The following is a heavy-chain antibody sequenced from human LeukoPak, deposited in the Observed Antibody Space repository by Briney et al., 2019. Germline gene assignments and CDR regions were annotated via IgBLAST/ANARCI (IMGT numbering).Heavy chain of an antibody. CDR1: GGTFSSYA. V-gene: IGHV1-69*01. Sequence: ASVTVSCTASGGTFSSYAISWVRQAPGQGLEWMGGIIPIFGTANYAQKFQGRVTITADESTSTAYMELSSLRSEDTAVYYCAREAGCGGDCYGRYFDLWGRGTLVTVSS. CDR3: AREAGCGGDCYGRYFDL. CDR2: IIPIFGTA. D-gene: IGHD2-21*02. J-gene: IGHJ2*01.